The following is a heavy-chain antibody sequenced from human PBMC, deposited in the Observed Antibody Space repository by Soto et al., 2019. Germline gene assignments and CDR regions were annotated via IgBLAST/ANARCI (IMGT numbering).Heavy chain of an antibody. D-gene: IGHD3-9*01. CDR1: GFTFSSFW. CDR3: ARASTYYDILTGYYPYGMDV. CDR2: IKEDGSDK. V-gene: IGHV3-7*05. Sequence: VQLVESGGGLVQPGGSLRLSCAGSGFTFSSFWLSWVRQAPGEGLEWVANIKEDGSDKHYVDSVKGRFTISRDNAKNSLYLQMNSLRAEDTAVYYCARASTYYDILTGYYPYGMDVWGQGTTVSVSS. J-gene: IGHJ6*02.